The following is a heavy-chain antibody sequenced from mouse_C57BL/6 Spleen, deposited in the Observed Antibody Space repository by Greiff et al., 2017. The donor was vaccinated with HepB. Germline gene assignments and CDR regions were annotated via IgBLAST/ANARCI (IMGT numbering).Heavy chain of an antibody. CDR2: IDPNSGGT. J-gene: IGHJ1*03. V-gene: IGHV1-72*01. CDR3: ERSTTVVDERYFDV. Sequence: VQLQQPGAELVKPGASVKLSCKASGYTFTSYWMHWVKQRPGRGLEWIGRIDPNSGGTKYNEKFKSKATLTVDKPSSTAYMQLSSLTSEDAAVYFCERSTTVVDERYFDVWGTGTTVTVSS. CDR1: GYTFTSYW. D-gene: IGHD1-1*01.